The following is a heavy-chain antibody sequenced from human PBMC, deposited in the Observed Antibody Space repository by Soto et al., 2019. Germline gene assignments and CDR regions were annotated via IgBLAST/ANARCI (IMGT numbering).Heavy chain of an antibody. CDR1: GFTFSSYA. Sequence: QVQLVESGGGVVQPGRSLSLSCAGSGFTFSSYAMHWVRQAPGKGLEWVAVISYDGSNKYYADSVKGRFTISRDNSKNRLYLQMNRLRPEDTAVYYCAKGEVAGEYCSGGSCYLIDCWGQGTLVTVSS. D-gene: IGHD2-15*01. CDR2: ISYDGSNK. V-gene: IGHV3-30*18. CDR3: AKGEVAGEYCSGGSCYLIDC. J-gene: IGHJ4*02.